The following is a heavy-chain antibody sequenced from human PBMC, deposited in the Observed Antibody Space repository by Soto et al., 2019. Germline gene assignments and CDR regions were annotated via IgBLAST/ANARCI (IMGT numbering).Heavy chain of an antibody. CDR2: ISSNGGTT. J-gene: IGHJ4*02. Sequence: EVQLAESGGDMVQPGGSLRLSCVASGFTFSSYDMHWVRQAPGKGLEYVSYISSNGGTTYYGNSVKGRFTISRDNSKNTVDLQKCSLGAEDMAVNYCVRRASANYEYLGQGTLVTLS. V-gene: IGHV3-64*01. CDR1: GFTFSSYD. CDR3: VRRASANYEY. D-gene: IGHD1-7*01.